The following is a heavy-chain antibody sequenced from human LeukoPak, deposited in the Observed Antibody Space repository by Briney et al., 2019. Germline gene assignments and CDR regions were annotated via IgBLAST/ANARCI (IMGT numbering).Heavy chain of an antibody. CDR1: GGSFSGCY. V-gene: IGHV4-34*01. CDR3: ARMVRGGGFDY. J-gene: IGHJ4*02. D-gene: IGHD3-10*01. Sequence: SETLSLTCAVYGGSFSGCYWSWIRQPPGKGLEWIGEINHSGSTNYNPSLKSRVTISVDTSKNQFSLKLSSVTAADTAVYYCARMVRGGGFDYWGQGTLVTVSS. CDR2: INHSGST.